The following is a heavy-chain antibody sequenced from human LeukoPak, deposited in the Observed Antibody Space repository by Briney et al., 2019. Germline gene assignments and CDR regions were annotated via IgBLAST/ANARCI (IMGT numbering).Heavy chain of an antibody. V-gene: IGHV3-33*01. CDR2: IWYDGSNK. CDR3: ASAIEDAFDI. Sequence: GRSLRLSCAASGFTFSSYGMHWVRQAPGKGLEWVAAIWYDGSNKYYADSVKGRFTISRDNSKNTLYLQMNSLRAEDTAVYYCASAIEDAFDIWGQRTMVTVSS. CDR1: GFTFSSYG. D-gene: IGHD3-22*01. J-gene: IGHJ3*02.